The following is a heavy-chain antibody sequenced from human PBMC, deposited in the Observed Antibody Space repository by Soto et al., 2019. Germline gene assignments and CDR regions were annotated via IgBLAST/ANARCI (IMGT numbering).Heavy chain of an antibody. CDR1: GFTFSSYG. Sequence: GGSLRLSCAASGFTFSSYGMHWVRQAPGKGLEWVAVIWYDGSNKYYADSVKGRFTISRDNSKNTLYLQMNSLRAEDTAVYYCARDGYCSSTSCYILRPISEYYNWFDPWGQGTLVTVSS. D-gene: IGHD2-2*02. CDR3: ARDGYCSSTSCYILRPISEYYNWFDP. V-gene: IGHV3-33*01. J-gene: IGHJ5*02. CDR2: IWYDGSNK.